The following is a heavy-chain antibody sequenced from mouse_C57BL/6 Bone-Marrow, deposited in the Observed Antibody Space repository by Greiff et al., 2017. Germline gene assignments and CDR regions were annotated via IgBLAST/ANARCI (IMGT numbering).Heavy chain of an antibody. J-gene: IGHJ4*01. CDR1: GFHIKDYY. Sequence: VQLKESGAELVRPGASVKLSCTASGFHIKDYYMHWVKQRPEQGLEWIGRIDTEDGDTEYAPQFQGKATMNADTSSNTAYLQLSSLTSEDTAVYYCTTYAMDYWGQGTAVTVSS. CDR2: IDTEDGDT. V-gene: IGHV14-1*01. CDR3: TTYAMDY.